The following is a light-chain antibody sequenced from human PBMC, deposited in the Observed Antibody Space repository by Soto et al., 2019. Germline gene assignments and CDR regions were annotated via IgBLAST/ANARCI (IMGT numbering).Light chain of an antibody. Sequence: DIQMNQSPSSLSAYLGDRVTITCRASQSISSYLNWYQQKPGKAPMLLIYGATNLQSGVPSRFSGSGSRTDFTLTISSLQPEDFAVYYCQQYGSSIHLTFGPGTKVDI. CDR2: GAT. V-gene: IGKV1-39*01. CDR1: QSISSY. J-gene: IGKJ3*01. CDR3: QQYGSSIHLT.